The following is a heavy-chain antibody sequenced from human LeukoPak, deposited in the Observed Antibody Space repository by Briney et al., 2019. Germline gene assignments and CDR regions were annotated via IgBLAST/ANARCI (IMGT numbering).Heavy chain of an antibody. CDR3: ARILWFGELGGYPLDY. V-gene: IGHV1-18*01. Sequence: ASVKASCKASGYTFTSYGISWVRQAPGQGLEWMGWISAYNGNTNYAQKLQGRVTMTTDTSTSTAYMELRSLRSDDTAVYYCARILWFGELGGYPLDYWGRGTLVTVSS. CDR2: ISAYNGNT. J-gene: IGHJ4*02. CDR1: GYTFTSYG. D-gene: IGHD3-10*01.